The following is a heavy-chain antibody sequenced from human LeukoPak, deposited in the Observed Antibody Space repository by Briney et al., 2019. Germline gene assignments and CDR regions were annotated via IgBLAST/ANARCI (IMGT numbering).Heavy chain of an antibody. D-gene: IGHD3-22*01. Sequence: GGSLRLSCAASGFTFSTYALTWVRQVPGKGLEWVSSISGGGTRTYYADSVKGRFTISRDISKSTLYLQMNRLRAEDTAVYYCAKERLTAVYCDNSGALDYWGLGTLVTVSS. CDR2: ISGGGTRT. CDR1: GFTFSTYA. V-gene: IGHV3-23*01. J-gene: IGHJ4*02. CDR3: AKERLTAVYCDNSGALDY.